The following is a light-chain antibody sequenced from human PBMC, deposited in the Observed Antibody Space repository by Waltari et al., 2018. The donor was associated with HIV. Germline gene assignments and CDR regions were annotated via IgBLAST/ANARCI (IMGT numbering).Light chain of an antibody. CDR3: QQYYNSPQT. J-gene: IGKJ1*01. CDR1: QSVLYSSNNKNY. V-gene: IGKV4-1*01. Sequence: DIVMIQSPDSLAVSLGERATINCKSGQSVLYSSNNKNYLAWYQQKPGQPPKLLIYWASTRESGVPDRFSGSGSGTDFTLTINSLQTEDAAVYYCQQYYNSPQTFGQGTKVEI. CDR2: WAS.